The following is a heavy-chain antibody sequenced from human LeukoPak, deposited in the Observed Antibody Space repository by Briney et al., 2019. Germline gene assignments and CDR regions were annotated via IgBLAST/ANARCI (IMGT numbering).Heavy chain of an antibody. J-gene: IGHJ4*02. Sequence: PGGSLRLSCAPSGFTFSSYSMNWVRQAPGKGLQWVSSISSCSSYIYYADPVKGRFTISRDNAKNSLYLQMNSLRAEDTAVYYCAAWFGELLYHYWGQGTLVTVSP. CDR2: ISSCSSYI. CDR3: AAWFGELLYHY. V-gene: IGHV3-21*01. CDR1: GFTFSSYS. D-gene: IGHD3-10*01.